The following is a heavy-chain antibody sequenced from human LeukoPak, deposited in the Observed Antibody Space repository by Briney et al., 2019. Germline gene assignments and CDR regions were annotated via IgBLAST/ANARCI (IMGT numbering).Heavy chain of an antibody. V-gene: IGHV4-59*01. J-gene: IGHJ4*02. D-gene: IGHD6-13*01. CDR1: GGSISSYY. CDR2: IYYSGST. CDR3: ARVAAAANFDY. Sequence: PSETLSLTCTVSGGSISSYYWSWIRQPPGKGLEWIGYIYYSGSTNYNPSLKSRVTISVDTSKNQFSLKLSSVTAADTAVYYCARVAAAANFDYWGQGTLVTVSS.